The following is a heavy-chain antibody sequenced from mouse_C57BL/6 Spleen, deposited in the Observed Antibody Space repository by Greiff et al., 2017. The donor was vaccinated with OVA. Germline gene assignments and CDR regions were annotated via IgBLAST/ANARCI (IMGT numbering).Heavy chain of an antibody. J-gene: IGHJ2*01. Sequence: DVQLQESVAELVRPGASVKLSCTASGFNIKNTYMHWVKQRPEQGLEWIGRIDPANGNTKYAPKFQGKATITADTSSNTAYLQLSSLTSEDTAIYYCARSNYYGSSYDYFDYWGQGTTLTVSS. D-gene: IGHD1-1*01. V-gene: IGHV14-3*01. CDR2: IDPANGNT. CDR1: GFNIKNTY. CDR3: ARSNYYGSSYDYFDY.